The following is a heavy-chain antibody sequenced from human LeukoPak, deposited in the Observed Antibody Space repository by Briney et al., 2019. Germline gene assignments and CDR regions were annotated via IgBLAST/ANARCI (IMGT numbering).Heavy chain of an antibody. Sequence: SETLSLTCAVSGGSISSNSWWSWVRQPPGKGLEWIGEIYHSGSTNYNPSLKSRVTISVDTSKNQFSLKLSSVTAADTAVYYCARDIVVVPADPYYYYYYMDVWGKGTTVTVSS. D-gene: IGHD2-2*01. CDR1: GGSISSNSW. CDR3: ARDIVVVPADPYYYYYYMDV. J-gene: IGHJ6*03. V-gene: IGHV4-4*02. CDR2: IYHSGST.